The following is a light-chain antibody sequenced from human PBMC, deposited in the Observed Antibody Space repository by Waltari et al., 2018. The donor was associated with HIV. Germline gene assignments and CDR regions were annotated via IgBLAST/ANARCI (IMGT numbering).Light chain of an antibody. Sequence: DFQLTQSPSFLSASVGDSDVITCRASQGISSNLAWYQQKPGLAPKLLISAASSLPSGVPSRFSGGGSGTQFTLTIRNLQPEDFATYYCQHLNSFPPFTFGPGTTVDVK. J-gene: IGKJ3*01. CDR1: QGISSN. CDR3: QHLNSFPPFT. V-gene: IGKV1-9*01. CDR2: AAS.